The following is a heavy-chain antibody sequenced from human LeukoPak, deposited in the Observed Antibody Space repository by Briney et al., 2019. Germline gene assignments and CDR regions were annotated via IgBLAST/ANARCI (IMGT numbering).Heavy chain of an antibody. Sequence: SETLSLTCTVSGGSISSGDYYWSWIRQPPGKGLEWIGYIYYSGSIYYNPSLKSRVTISVDTSKNQFSLKLSSVTAADTAVYYCARGVVPAAIPDYWGQGTLVTVSS. CDR2: IYYSGSI. J-gene: IGHJ4*02. CDR1: GGSISSGDYY. D-gene: IGHD2-2*02. CDR3: ARGVVPAAIPDY. V-gene: IGHV4-30-4*08.